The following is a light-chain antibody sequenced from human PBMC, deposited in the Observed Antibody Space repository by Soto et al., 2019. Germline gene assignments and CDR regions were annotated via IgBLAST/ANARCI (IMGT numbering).Light chain of an antibody. CDR3: ATWDDSLSGYI. J-gene: IGLJ1*01. CDR1: TSNIGSNY. Sequence: QSVLTQPPSASGTPGQRVTISCSGSTSNIGSNYVYWYQQLPGTAPKLLIYRNNQRPSGVPDRFSGAKSGTSASLAISGLRTEYEADYSCATWDDSLSGYIFATGTKVTVL. CDR2: RNN. V-gene: IGLV1-47*01.